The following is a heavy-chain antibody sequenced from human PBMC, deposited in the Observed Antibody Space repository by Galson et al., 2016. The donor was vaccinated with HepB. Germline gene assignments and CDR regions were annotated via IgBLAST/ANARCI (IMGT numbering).Heavy chain of an antibody. CDR1: GGSVSSGSYY. CDR3: ARVWEDWFDP. D-gene: IGHD1-26*01. V-gene: IGHV4-61*01. Sequence: SETLSLTCSVSGGSVSSGSYYWSWIRQPPGKGLEWIGYIYYSGGTYYNPSLKSRVTISVDTSKNQFSLNLNSVTAADTAVYYCARVWEDWFDPWGQGTLVTVSS. J-gene: IGHJ5*02. CDR2: IYYSGGT.